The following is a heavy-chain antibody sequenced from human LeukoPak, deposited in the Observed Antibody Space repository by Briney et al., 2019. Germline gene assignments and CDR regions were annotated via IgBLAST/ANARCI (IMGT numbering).Heavy chain of an antibody. V-gene: IGHV4-38-2*02. D-gene: IGHD6-19*01. CDR1: GMSITSRHY. J-gene: IGHJ4*02. CDR2: TSHSDSP. CDR3: ARHAEKQWLVRWYFDY. Sequence: SETLSLTCSVSGMSITSRHYWGWIRQPPGKGLEWIGSTSHSDSPYYNPSLESRVTISLDTSRNQFSLKLTSVTAADTAVYYCARHAEKQWLVRWYFDYWGQGTLVTASS.